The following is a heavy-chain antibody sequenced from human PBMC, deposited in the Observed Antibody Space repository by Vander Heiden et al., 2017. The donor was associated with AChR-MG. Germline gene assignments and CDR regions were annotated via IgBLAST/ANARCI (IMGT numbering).Heavy chain of an antibody. J-gene: IGHJ6*02. CDR1: GFTVSSNY. CDR3: ARDRRGGEDRGYYYYYGMDV. V-gene: IGHV3-53*01. Sequence: EVQLVESGGGLIQPGGSLRLSCAASGFTVSSNYMGWVRQAPGKGLEWVSVIYSGGSTYYADSVKGRFTISRDNSKNTLYLQMNSLRAEDTAVYYCARDRRGGEDRGYYYYYGMDVWGQGTTVTVSS. D-gene: IGHD2-21*01. CDR2: IYSGGST.